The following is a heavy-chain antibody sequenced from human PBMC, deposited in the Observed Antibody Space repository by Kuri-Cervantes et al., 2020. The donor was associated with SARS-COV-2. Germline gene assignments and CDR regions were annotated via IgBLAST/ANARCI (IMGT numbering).Heavy chain of an antibody. CDR2: ISGGST. CDR1: GFTFSSYA. J-gene: IGHJ4*02. Sequence: GGSLRLSCAASGFTFSSYAMNWVRQAPGKGLEWVSSISGGSTYYADSRKGRFTISRDNAKNSLYLQMSSLRAEDTAVYYCARDLRLGKSLDYWGQGTLVTVSS. V-gene: IGHV3-23*01. CDR3: ARDLRLGKSLDY. D-gene: IGHD7-27*01.